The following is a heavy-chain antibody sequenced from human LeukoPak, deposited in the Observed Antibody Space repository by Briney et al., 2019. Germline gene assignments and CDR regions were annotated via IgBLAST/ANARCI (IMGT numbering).Heavy chain of an antibody. CDR3: ARTTYGDYGY. D-gene: IGHD4-17*01. CDR1: GFTFSSYW. CDR2: INQDGSDK. J-gene: IGHJ4*02. Sequence: PGGSLRLSCAASGFTFSSYWMNWVRQAPGKGLEWVASINQDGSDKYYVDSVKGRFTISRDNAKNSLFLQMNSLRAEDTAVYYCARTTYGDYGYWGQGTLVTVSS. V-gene: IGHV3-7*01.